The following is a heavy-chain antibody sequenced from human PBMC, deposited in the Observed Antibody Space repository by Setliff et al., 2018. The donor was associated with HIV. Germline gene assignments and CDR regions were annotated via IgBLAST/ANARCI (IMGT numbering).Heavy chain of an antibody. CDR2: INHSGST. CDR3: ARGSDYIWGNYRFPFDY. J-gene: IGHJ4*02. V-gene: IGHV4-34*01. Sequence: NPSETLSLTCAVYGGSFRGYYWSWIRQPPGKGLEWIGEINHSGSTNYNPSLKSRVTISVDTSKSQFSLKLSSVTAADTALYYCARGSDYIWGNYRFPFDYWGQGTLVTVSS. CDR1: GGSFRGYY. D-gene: IGHD3-16*02.